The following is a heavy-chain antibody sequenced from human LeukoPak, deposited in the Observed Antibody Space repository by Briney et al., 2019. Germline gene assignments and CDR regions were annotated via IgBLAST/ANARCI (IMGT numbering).Heavy chain of an antibody. Sequence: PSETLSLTCAVYGGSFSGYYWSWIRQPPGKGLEWIGEINHSGSTNYNPSLKSRVTISVDTSNNQFSLKLSSVTAADTAVYYCARNAYYDFWSGYYSLNWFDPWGQGTLVTVSS. CDR1: GGSFSGYY. V-gene: IGHV4-34*01. D-gene: IGHD3-3*01. CDR3: ARNAYYDFWSGYYSLNWFDP. CDR2: INHSGST. J-gene: IGHJ5*02.